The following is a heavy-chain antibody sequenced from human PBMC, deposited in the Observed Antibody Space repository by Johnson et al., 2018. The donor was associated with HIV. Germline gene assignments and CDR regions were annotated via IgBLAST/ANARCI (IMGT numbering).Heavy chain of an antibody. CDR3: AREGGSYKDDAFDI. D-gene: IGHD1-26*01. CDR2: INWNGGST. Sequence: EVQLVESGGGLVQPGGSLRLSCAASGFTFDDYGMSWVRQAPGKGLEWVSSINWNGGSTGYGDSVKGRFTISRDNAKNSLYLQMNSLRAEDTALYYCAREGGSYKDDAFDIWGQGTVVTVSS. CDR1: GFTFDDYG. V-gene: IGHV3-20*04. J-gene: IGHJ3*02.